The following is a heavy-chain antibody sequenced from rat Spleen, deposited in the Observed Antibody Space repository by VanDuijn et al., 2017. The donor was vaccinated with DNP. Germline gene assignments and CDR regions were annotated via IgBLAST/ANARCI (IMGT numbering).Heavy chain of an antibody. J-gene: IGHJ4*01. CDR2: ISSSSSYI. V-gene: IGHV5-34*01. Sequence: EVQLVESGGGLVQPGRSLKLSCLASGFTFSNYGMNWIRQAPGKGLEWVASISSSSSYIYYADTVKGRFTISRENAKNTLYLQMTSLRSEDTALYYCARHRYYSPYYAMDAWGQGTSVTVSS. D-gene: IGHD1-1*01. CDR1: GFTFSNYG. CDR3: ARHRYYSPYYAMDA.